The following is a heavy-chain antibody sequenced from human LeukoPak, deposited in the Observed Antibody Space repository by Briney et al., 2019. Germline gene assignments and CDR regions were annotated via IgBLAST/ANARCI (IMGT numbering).Heavy chain of an antibody. D-gene: IGHD4-23*01. CDR1: GFTFSSYG. J-gene: IGHJ4*02. V-gene: IGHV3-30*18. CDR3: AKDLGTTVVTPY. Sequence: GGSLRLSWAASGFTFSSYGMHWVRQAPGKGLEWVAVISYDGSNKYYADSVKGRFTISRDNSKNTLYLQMNSLRAEDTAVYYCAKDLGTTVVTPYWGQGTLVTVSS. CDR2: ISYDGSNK.